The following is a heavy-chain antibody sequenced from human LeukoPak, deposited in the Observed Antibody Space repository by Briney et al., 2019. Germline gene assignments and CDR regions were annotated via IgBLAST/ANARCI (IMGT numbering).Heavy chain of an antibody. CDR2: INQDGSET. D-gene: IGHD3-10*01. CDR1: GLTFSNFW. Sequence: GGSLRLSCVASGLTFSNFWMTWLRQSPGKGLEWVANINQDGSETYYLDSVKGRFTISRDNAKNTLYLQMNSLRAEDTAVYYCALLGVIEGYFDYWGQGTLVTVSS. J-gene: IGHJ4*02. V-gene: IGHV3-7*01. CDR3: ALLGVIEGYFDY.